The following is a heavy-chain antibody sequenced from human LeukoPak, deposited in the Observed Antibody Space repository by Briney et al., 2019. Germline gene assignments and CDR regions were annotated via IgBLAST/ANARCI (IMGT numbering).Heavy chain of an antibody. V-gene: IGHV4-34*01. CDR2: INHSGST. CDR3: ARGVGHCGGDCSDLDY. J-gene: IGHJ4*02. Sequence: PSETLSLTCAVYGGSFSGYYWSWIRQPPGKGLEWIGEINHSGSTNYNPSLTSLKSRVTISVDTSKNQFSLKLSSVTAADTAVYYCARGVGHCGGDCSDLDYWGQGTLVTVSS. D-gene: IGHD2-21*02. CDR1: GGSFSGYY.